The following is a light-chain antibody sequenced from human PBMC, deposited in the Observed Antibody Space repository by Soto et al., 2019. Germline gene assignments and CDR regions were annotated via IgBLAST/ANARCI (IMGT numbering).Light chain of an antibody. J-gene: IGKJ1*01. CDR1: QSISSW. CDR3: QHWVDYMWT. CDR2: KAS. Sequence: DIHLTQSPSTLSASVGDRVTITCRASQSISSWLAWYQQKPGKAPKLLIYKASTLESGVPSRFSGSGSGTEFTLTISSLQPDDFATYYCQHWVDYMWTFGQGTKVENK. V-gene: IGKV1-5*03.